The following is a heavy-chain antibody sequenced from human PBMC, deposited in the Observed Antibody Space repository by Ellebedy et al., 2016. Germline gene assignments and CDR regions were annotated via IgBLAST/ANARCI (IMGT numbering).Heavy chain of an antibody. Sequence: SVKVSCXASGGTFSSYAISWVRQAPGQGLEWMGGIIPIFGTANYAQKFQGRVTITADESTSTAYMELRSLRSDDTAVYYCARDRLIQWELPGNWFDPWGQGTLVTVSS. CDR2: IIPIFGTA. J-gene: IGHJ5*02. D-gene: IGHD1-26*01. CDR1: GGTFSSYA. CDR3: ARDRLIQWELPGNWFDP. V-gene: IGHV1-69*13.